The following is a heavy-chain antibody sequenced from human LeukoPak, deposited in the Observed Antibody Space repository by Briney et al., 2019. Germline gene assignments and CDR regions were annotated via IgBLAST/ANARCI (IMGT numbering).Heavy chain of an antibody. Sequence: GASVKVSCKASGGTFSSYAISWVRQAPGKGLEWMGGIISIFGTANYAQKFQGRVTITADKSTSTAYMELSSLRSEDTAVYYCARDRMGVAARPGYNWFDPWGQGTLVTVSS. D-gene: IGHD6-6*01. CDR3: ARDRMGVAARPGYNWFDP. CDR1: GGTFSSYA. CDR2: IISIFGTA. V-gene: IGHV1-69*06. J-gene: IGHJ5*02.